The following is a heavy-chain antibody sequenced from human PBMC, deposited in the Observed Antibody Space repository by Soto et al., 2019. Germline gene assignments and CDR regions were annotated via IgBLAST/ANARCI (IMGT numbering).Heavy chain of an antibody. Sequence: SDTLSLTCAVYGGFFSGYYWSWSLQPPGKGLEWIGEINHSGSTNYNPSLKSRVTISVDTSKNQFSLKLSSVTAADTAVYYCARVASLGYCSSTSCYVERENYYYYGMDVWGQGTTVTVSS. D-gene: IGHD2-2*01. CDR3: ARVASLGYCSSTSCYVERENYYYYGMDV. CDR1: GGFFSGYY. V-gene: IGHV4-34*01. J-gene: IGHJ6*02. CDR2: INHSGST.